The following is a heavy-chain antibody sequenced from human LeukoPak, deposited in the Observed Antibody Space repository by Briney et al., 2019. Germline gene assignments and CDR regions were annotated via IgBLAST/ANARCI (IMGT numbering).Heavy chain of an antibody. Sequence: ASVNVSCKASGYTFTSYGISWVRQAPGQGLEWMGWISAYNGNTNYAQKFQGRVTMTRDTSTSTVYMELSSLRSEDTAVYYCAXXRSXXGGDXXXXFDYWGQGTLVTVSS. CDR2: ISAYNGNT. D-gene: IGHD2-21*02. V-gene: IGHV1-18*01. CDR3: AXXRSXXGGDXXXXFDY. J-gene: IGHJ4*02. CDR1: GYTFTSYG.